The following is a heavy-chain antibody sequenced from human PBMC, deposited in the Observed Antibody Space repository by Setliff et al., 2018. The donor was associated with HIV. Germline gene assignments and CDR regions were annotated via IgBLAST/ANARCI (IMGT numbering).Heavy chain of an antibody. CDR2: LYGSGDT. Sequence: RLSCAASGFTLSNTYVAWVRQAPGKRPEWVSTLYGSGDTYHADSVKGRFTLSRDTSKNTMYLQMNSLRHEDTALYYCARVLPYNSALDNWGQGTLVTVSS. V-gene: IGHV3-66*02. CDR3: ARVLPYNSALDN. J-gene: IGHJ4*02. D-gene: IGHD6-25*01. CDR1: GFTLSNTY.